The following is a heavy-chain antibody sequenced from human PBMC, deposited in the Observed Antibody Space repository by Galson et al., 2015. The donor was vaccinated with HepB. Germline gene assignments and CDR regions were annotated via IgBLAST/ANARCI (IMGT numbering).Heavy chain of an antibody. J-gene: IGHJ4*02. CDR3: ARDRPGDGASYFDY. Sequence: SVKVSCKASGYTFTSYAMHWVRQAPGQRLEWMGWINAGNGNTKYSQKFQGRVTITRDTSASTAYMELSSLRSEDTAVYYCARDRPGDGASYFDYWGQGTLVTVSS. CDR2: INAGNGNT. V-gene: IGHV1-3*01. CDR1: GYTFTSYA. D-gene: IGHD3-10*01.